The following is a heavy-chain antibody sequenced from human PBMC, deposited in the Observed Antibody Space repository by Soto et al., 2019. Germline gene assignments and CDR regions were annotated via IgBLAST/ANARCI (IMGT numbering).Heavy chain of an antibody. V-gene: IGHV3-48*02. J-gene: IGHJ6*02. Sequence: GGSLRLSCAASGFTFSSYSMNWVRQAPGKGLEWVSYISSSSGTIYYADSVKGRFTISRDNAKNSLYLQMNSLRDEDTAVYYCASPHQSTSNYNFYYYYFGMDVWGQGTTVTVSS. CDR2: ISSSSGTI. D-gene: IGHD4-4*01. CDR1: GFTFSSYS. CDR3: ASPHQSTSNYNFYYYYFGMDV.